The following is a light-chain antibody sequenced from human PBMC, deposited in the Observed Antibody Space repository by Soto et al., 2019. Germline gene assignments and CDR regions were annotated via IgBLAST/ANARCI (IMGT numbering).Light chain of an antibody. CDR2: AAS. CDR3: QQANSFPYT. J-gene: IGKJ2*01. V-gene: IGKV1-12*01. Sequence: DIQITQAPSSVSAAVGDRVTITCRASQGISSWLAWYQHKPGKAPKLLIYAASSLQSGVPSRFSGSGSGTDFTLTISSLQPEDFETYYCQQANSFPYTFGQGTKVEIK. CDR1: QGISSW.